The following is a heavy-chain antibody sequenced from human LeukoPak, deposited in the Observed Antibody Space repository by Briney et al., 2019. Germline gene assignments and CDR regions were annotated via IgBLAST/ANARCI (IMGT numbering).Heavy chain of an antibody. Sequence: GASVKVSCKASGYTFTGYYMHWVRQALGQGLEWMGWINPNSGGTNYAQKFQGRVTMTRDTSISTAYMELSRLRSDDTAVYYCAREDIVVVPAAVDYWGQGTLVTVSS. V-gene: IGHV1-2*02. J-gene: IGHJ4*02. CDR2: INPNSGGT. D-gene: IGHD2-2*01. CDR1: GYTFTGYY. CDR3: AREDIVVVPAAVDY.